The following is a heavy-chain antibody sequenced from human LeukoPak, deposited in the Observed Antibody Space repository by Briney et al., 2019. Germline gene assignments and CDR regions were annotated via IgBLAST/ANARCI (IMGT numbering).Heavy chain of an antibody. V-gene: IGHV3-9*01. J-gene: IGHJ6*02. CDR1: GFTFDDYA. CDR3: AKDILRGGKGYYYGMDV. CDR2: ISWNSGSI. D-gene: IGHD2-15*01. Sequence: PGGSLRLSCAASGFTFDDYAMHWVRQAPGKGLEWVSGISWNSGSIGYADSVKGRFTISRDNAKNSLYLQMNSLRAEDTALYYCAKDILRGGKGYYYGMDVWGQGTTVTVSS.